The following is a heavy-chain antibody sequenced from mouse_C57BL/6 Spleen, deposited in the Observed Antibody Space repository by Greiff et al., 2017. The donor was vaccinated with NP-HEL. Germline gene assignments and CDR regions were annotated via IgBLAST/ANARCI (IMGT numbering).Heavy chain of an antibody. D-gene: IGHD2-3*01. Sequence: EVQLQQSGPELVKPGASVKMSCKASGYTFTDYNMHWVKQSHGKSLEWIGYINPNNGGTSYNQKFKGKATLTVNKSSSTAYMELRSLTSEDSAVYYCAREVGIYDGYPYYLDSWGQGTTLTVSS. CDR3: AREVGIYDGYPYYLDS. CDR2: INPNNGGT. CDR1: GYTFTDYN. V-gene: IGHV1-22*01. J-gene: IGHJ2*01.